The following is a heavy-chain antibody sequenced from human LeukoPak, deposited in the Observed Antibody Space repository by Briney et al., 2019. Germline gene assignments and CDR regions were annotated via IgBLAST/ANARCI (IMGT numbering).Heavy chain of an antibody. D-gene: IGHD1-26*01. Sequence: ASVKVSCKVSGYTLTELSMHWVRQAPGKGREWMGGFDPEDGETIYAQKFQGRVTMTEDTSTDTAYMELSSLRSEDTAVYYCATESQRESGSYLGHFGYWGRGTLVTVSS. V-gene: IGHV1-24*01. CDR3: ATESQRESGSYLGHFGY. J-gene: IGHJ4*02. CDR1: GYTLTELS. CDR2: FDPEDGET.